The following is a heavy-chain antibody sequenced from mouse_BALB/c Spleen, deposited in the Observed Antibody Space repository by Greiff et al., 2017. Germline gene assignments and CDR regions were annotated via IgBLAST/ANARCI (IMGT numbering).Heavy chain of an antibody. J-gene: IGHJ3*01. V-gene: IGHV5-9-4*01. CDR1: GFTFSSYA. CDR3: ARDQGDYSWFAY. CDR2: ISSGGSYT. Sequence: EVKLVESGGGLVKPGGSLKLSCAASGFTFSSYAMSWVRQSPEKRLEWVAEISSGGSYTYYPDTVTGRFTISRDNAKNTLYLEMSSLRSEDTAMYYCARDQGDYSWFAYWGQGTLVTVSA. D-gene: IGHD1-1*01.